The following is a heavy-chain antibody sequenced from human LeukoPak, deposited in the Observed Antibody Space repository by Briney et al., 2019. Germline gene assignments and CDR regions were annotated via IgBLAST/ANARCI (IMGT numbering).Heavy chain of an antibody. D-gene: IGHD4-17*01. CDR1: GFTFSSYS. J-gene: IGHJ4*02. Sequence: GGSLRLSCAASGFTFSSYSMNWVRQAPGKGLEWVSYITYNSGTIYYTDSVKGRFTISRDNAKNSLYLQINSLRAEDTAVYYCVRDRLHYGEYEKNFDHWGQGTLVTVSS. CDR2: ITYNSGTI. V-gene: IGHV3-48*01. CDR3: VRDRLHYGEYEKNFDH.